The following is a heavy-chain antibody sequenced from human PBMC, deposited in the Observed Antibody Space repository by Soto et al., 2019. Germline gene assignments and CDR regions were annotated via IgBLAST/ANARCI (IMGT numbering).Heavy chain of an antibody. D-gene: IGHD3-10*01. J-gene: IGHJ4*02. CDR1: GYTFTGYY. CDR2: INPNSGGT. V-gene: IGHV1-2*02. CDR3: ARDDEGRWFGELSVY. Sequence: QVQLVQSGAEVKKPGASVKVSCKASGYTFTGYYMHWVRQAPGQGLEWMGWINPNSGGTNYAQKFQGRVTMTRYTSISTAYMELSRLRSDDTAVYYCARDDEGRWFGELSVYWGQGTLVTVSS.